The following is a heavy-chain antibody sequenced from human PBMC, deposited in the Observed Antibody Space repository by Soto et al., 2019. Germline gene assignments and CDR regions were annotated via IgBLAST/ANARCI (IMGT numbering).Heavy chain of an antibody. Sequence: SETLSLTCIVSGGSMSSYYWGWFRQPPGKGLEWIGYIYYTGATTYHPSLKSRVTISIDTSRNQFSLKLNSVTAADTAVYYCARLGGYYQAFDQWGQGSLVTVSS. CDR2: IYYTGAT. CDR1: GGSMSSYY. D-gene: IGHD2-21*02. J-gene: IGHJ4*02. V-gene: IGHV4-59*08. CDR3: ARLGGYYQAFDQ.